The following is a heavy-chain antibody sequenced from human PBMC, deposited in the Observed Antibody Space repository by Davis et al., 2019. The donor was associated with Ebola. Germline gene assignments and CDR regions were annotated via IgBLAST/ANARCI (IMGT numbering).Heavy chain of an antibody. V-gene: IGHV4-59*01. J-gene: IGHJ4*02. CDR3: ARGVGRYYFDY. CDR1: GGSISSYY. D-gene: IGHD1-26*01. Sequence: MPSETLSLTCTVSGGSISSYYWSWIRQPPGKGLEWIGYIYCSGSTNYNPSLKSRVTISVDTSKNQFSLKLSSVTAADTAVYYCARGVGRYYFDYWGQGTLVTVSS. CDR2: IYCSGST.